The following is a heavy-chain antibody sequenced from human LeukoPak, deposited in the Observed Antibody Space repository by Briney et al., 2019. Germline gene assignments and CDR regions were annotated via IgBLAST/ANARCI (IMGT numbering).Heavy chain of an antibody. CDR3: ARDGRDDYGDYVSFDY. J-gene: IGHJ4*02. CDR2: IYHSGST. CDR1: GGSISSSNW. Sequence: TPSETLSLTCAVSGGSISSSNWWSWVRQPPGQGLEWIGEIYHSGSTNYNPSLKSRVTIPVDKSKNQFSLKLSSVTAADTAVYYCARDGRDDYGDYVSFDYWGQGTLVTVSS. V-gene: IGHV4-4*02. D-gene: IGHD4-17*01.